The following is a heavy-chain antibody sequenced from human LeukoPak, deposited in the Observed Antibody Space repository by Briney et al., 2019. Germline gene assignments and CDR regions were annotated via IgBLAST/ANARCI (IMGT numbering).Heavy chain of an antibody. D-gene: IGHD2-15*01. V-gene: IGHV4-4*07. CDR2: IYTSGST. Sequence: SETLSLTCTVSGGSISSYYWSWIRQPAGKGLEWIGRIYTSGSTNYNPSLKSRVTMSVDTSKNQFSLKLSSVTAADTAVYYCARDRYCSGGSCYPRWFDPWGQGTLVTVSS. J-gene: IGHJ5*02. CDR3: ARDRYCSGGSCYPRWFDP. CDR1: GGSISSYY.